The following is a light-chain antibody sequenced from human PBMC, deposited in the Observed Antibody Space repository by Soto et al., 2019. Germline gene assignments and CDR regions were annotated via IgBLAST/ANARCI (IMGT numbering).Light chain of an antibody. CDR3: SSYAGSTNL. V-gene: IGLV2-14*01. CDR1: SSDVGGYNY. Sequence: QSVLTQPASVSGSPGQSITISCTGTSSDVGGYNYVSWYQQHPGKAPKLMIYEVSNRPSGVSNRFSGSKSGNTASLTISGLQAEDEADYYCSSYAGSTNLFGTGTKVTVL. J-gene: IGLJ1*01. CDR2: EVS.